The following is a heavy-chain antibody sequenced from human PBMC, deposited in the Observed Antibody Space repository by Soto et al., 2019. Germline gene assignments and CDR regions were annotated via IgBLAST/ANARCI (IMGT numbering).Heavy chain of an antibody. CDR2: IIPIFGTA. CDR3: ARERGRYYASEDYYYYGMDV. V-gene: IGHV1-69*01. CDR1: GGTFSSYA. D-gene: IGHD2-2*01. J-gene: IGHJ6*02. Sequence: QVQLVQSGAEVKKPGSSVKVSCKASGGTFSSYAISWVRQAPGQGLEWMGGIIPIFGTANYAQKFQGRVTITADESTSTAYMELSSLRSEDTAVYYCARERGRYYASEDYYYYGMDVWGQGTTVTVSS.